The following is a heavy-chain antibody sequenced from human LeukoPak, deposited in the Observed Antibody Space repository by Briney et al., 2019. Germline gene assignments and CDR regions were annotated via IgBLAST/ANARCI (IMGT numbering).Heavy chain of an antibody. CDR1: GFTFNNYA. J-gene: IGHJ1*01. CDR2: ISGSGGTT. Sequence: GVSLRLSCAASGFTFNNYAMTWVRQAPGKGLEWVSAISGSGGTTVYADSVKGRFTISRDNSKSTLYLQMNSLRAEDTAVYYCAKDQGIQLWLKYFQHWGQGTLVTVSS. D-gene: IGHD5-18*01. CDR3: AKDQGIQLWLKYFQH. V-gene: IGHV3-23*01.